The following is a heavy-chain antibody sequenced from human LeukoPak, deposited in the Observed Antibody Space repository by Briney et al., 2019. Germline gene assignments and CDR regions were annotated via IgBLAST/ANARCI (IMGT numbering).Heavy chain of an antibody. J-gene: IGHJ4*02. D-gene: IGHD3-9*01. V-gene: IGHV1-18*04. Sequence: GASVKVSCKASGYTLTSNGISWVRQAPGQGLEWMGWISAYKGNTNYAQKFQGRVTMTTDTSTSTAYMELRSLRSDDTAVCYCARWRGADVLRYFDYEMEPAAPSGHFDHWGQGTLVTVSS. CDR1: GYTLTSNG. CDR3: ARWRGADVLRYFDYEMEPAAPSGHFDH. CDR2: ISAYKGNT.